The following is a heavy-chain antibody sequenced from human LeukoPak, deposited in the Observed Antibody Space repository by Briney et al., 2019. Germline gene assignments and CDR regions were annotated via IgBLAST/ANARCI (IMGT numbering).Heavy chain of an antibody. CDR3: ARDYYGSGSYEFDY. Sequence: ASVKVSCKASGYTFIGYYMHWVRQAPGQGLEWMGWIKPNSGGTNHAQKFQGRVTMTRDTSINTAYMELSRLRSDDTAVYYCARDYYGSGSYEFDYWGQGILVTVSS. V-gene: IGHV1-2*02. CDR1: GYTFIGYY. CDR2: IKPNSGGT. D-gene: IGHD3-10*01. J-gene: IGHJ4*02.